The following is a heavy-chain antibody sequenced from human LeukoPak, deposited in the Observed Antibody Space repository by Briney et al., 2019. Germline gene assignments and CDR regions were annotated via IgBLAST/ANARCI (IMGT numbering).Heavy chain of an antibody. CDR1: GGSFSGYY. J-gene: IGHJ5*02. D-gene: IGHD3-16*02. CDR3: ARGDYVWGSYRVRVNWFDP. V-gene: IGHV4-34*01. CDR2: INHSGST. Sequence: SETLSLTCAVYGGSFSGYYWSWIRQPPGKGLEWIGEINHSGSTNYNLSLKSRVTISVDTSKNQFSLKLSSVTAADTAVYYCARGDYVWGSYRVRVNWFDPWGQGTLVTVSS.